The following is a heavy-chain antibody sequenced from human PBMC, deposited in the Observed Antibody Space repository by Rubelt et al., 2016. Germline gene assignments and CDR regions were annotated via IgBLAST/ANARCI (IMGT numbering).Heavy chain of an antibody. D-gene: IGHD2-2*01. CDR3: ARASSTSYWEGWFDP. J-gene: IGHJ5*02. V-gene: IGHV1-69*01. Sequence: QVQLVQSGAEVKKPGSSVKVSCKASGGTFSSYAISWVRQAPGQGLEWMGGIIPIFGPANYAQQFQGRATSTADESTSAVYRELGGRGSEDTAVYYCARASSTSYWEGWFDPWGQGTLVTVSS. CDR2: IIPIFGPA. CDR1: GGTFSSYA.